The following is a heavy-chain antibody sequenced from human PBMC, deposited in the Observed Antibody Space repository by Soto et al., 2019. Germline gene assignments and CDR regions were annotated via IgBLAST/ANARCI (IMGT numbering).Heavy chain of an antibody. J-gene: IGHJ4*02. CDR3: ASVGGYTLDY. D-gene: IGHD3-22*01. CDR1: GGSISSGGYY. CDR2: IYYSGST. Sequence: QVQLQESGPGLVKPSQTLSLTCTVSGGSISSGGYYWSWIRQHPGKGLEWIGYIYYSGSTYYNPSLKXRGXIXVDTSKNQFSLKLSSVTADDTVVYYCASVGGYTLDYWGQGTLVTVSS. V-gene: IGHV4-31*03.